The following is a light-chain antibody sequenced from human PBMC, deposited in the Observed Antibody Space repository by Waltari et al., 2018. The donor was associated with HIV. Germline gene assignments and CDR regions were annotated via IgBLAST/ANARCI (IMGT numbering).Light chain of an antibody. J-gene: IGKJ4*01. CDR2: DTS. Sequence: EIVLTQSPGTLSLFPGERATLSCRASQSVTSNYLGWYQQKPGQSPRLLIYDTSNRATGIPDRFSGSGSGTDFTLTISRLEPEDFAVYYCQQYGSSRRVTFGGGTKVEVK. V-gene: IGKV3-20*01. CDR3: QQYGSSRRVT. CDR1: QSVTSNY.